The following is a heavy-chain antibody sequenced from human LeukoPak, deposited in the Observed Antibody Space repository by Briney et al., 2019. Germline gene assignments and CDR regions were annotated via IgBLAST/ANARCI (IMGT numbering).Heavy chain of an antibody. Sequence: GGSLRLSCAASGFTFSDYYMSWIRQAPGKGLEWVSYISSSGSTIYYADSVKGRFTISRDNSKNSLYLQMNSLRPEDTAVYYCARGPRVGAAGFVSYHYIDVWGKGTTVTVSS. CDR3: ARGPRVGAAGFVSYHYIDV. CDR1: GFTFSDYY. CDR2: ISSSGSTI. D-gene: IGHD1-26*01. J-gene: IGHJ6*03. V-gene: IGHV3-11*04.